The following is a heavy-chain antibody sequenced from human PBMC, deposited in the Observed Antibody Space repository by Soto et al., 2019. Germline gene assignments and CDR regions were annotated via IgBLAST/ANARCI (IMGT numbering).Heavy chain of an antibody. CDR1: GGSISSTGYY. Sequence: SETLSLTCTVSGGSISSTGYYWGWIRQPPGKGLEWIGDVYYSGSTSYNPSLKSRVTISVDTSTNQFSLQLSSVTAADAAVYYCTRHGGSGWYAANWFDPWGQGTLVTVSS. D-gene: IGHD6-19*01. V-gene: IGHV4-39*01. CDR2: VYYSGST. J-gene: IGHJ5*02. CDR3: TRHGGSGWYAANWFDP.